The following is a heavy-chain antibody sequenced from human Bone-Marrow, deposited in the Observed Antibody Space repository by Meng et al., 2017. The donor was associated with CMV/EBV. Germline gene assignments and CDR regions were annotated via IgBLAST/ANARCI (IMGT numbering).Heavy chain of an antibody. J-gene: IGHJ6*02. D-gene: IGHD3-3*01. CDR3: ASWSRSIFGVVIHYEFWGMDV. V-gene: IGHV3-48*03. CDR1: GFTFSSYE. CDR2: ISSSGSTI. Sequence: GESLKISCAASGFTFSSYEMNWVRQAPGKGLEWVSYISSSGSTIYYADSVKGRFTISRDNAKNSLYLQMNSLRSDDTAVYYCASWSRSIFGVVIHYEFWGMDVWGQGTTVTVSS.